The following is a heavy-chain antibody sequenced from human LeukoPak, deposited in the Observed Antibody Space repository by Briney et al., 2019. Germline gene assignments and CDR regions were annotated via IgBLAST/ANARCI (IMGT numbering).Heavy chain of an antibody. D-gene: IGHD6-19*01. CDR1: GFTFSNCG. CDR2: IWYDGSNK. CDR3: AKGSSGWYFDY. Sequence: GGSLRLSCAASGFTFSNCGIHWVRQAPGKGLEWVAVIWYDGSNKYYADSVKGRFTIPRDNSKNTLYLQMNSLRAEDTAVYYCAKGSSGWYFDYWGQGTLVTVSS. V-gene: IGHV3-30*02. J-gene: IGHJ4*02.